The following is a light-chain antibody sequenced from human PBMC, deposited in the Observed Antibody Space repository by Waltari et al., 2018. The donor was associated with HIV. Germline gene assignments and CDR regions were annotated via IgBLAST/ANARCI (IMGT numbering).Light chain of an antibody. CDR1: SSNIAANT. J-gene: IGLJ3*02. CDR2: SNN. V-gene: IGLV1-44*01. CDR3: AAWDDGVNGWV. Sequence: QSVLTQSPSASGTPGQRVTISCSGSSSNIAANTVSWYKQFSGTAPKLLIHSNNQRPPGVTDRFSGTKSGTAASLAISGLQSEDEADYYCAAWDDGVNGWVFGGGTKLTVL.